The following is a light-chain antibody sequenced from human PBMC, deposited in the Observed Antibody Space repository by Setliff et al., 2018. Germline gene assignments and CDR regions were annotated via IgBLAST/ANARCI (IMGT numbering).Light chain of an antibody. J-gene: IGLJ1*01. CDR3: FSYTSSSSYV. V-gene: IGLV2-14*03. Sequence: QSALTQHASVSGSPGQSITISCTGSSSDVGAYDYVSWYQHHPGRAPKFMIYDVSKRPSGVSNRFSGSKSGNTASLTISGLQAEDEADYYCFSYTSSSSYVFRSGTKVTVL. CDR1: SSDVGAYDY. CDR2: DVS.